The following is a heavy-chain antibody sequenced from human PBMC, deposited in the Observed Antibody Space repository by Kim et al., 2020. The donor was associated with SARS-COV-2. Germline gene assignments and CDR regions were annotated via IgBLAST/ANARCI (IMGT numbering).Heavy chain of an antibody. Sequence: SETLSLTCTVSGGSISSGGYYWSWIRQHPGKGLEWIGYIYYSGSTYYNPSLKSRVTISVDTSKNQFSLKLSSVTAADTAVYYCARDSPGHYYGSGSEHDAFDIWGQGTMVTVSS. CDR3: ARDSPGHYYGSGSEHDAFDI. V-gene: IGHV4-31*03. D-gene: IGHD3-10*01. CDR1: GGSISSGGYY. CDR2: IYYSGST. J-gene: IGHJ3*02.